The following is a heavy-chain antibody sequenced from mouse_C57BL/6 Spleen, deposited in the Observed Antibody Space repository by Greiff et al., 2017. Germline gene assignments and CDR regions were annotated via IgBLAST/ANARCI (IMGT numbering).Heavy chain of an antibody. CDR1: GYSITSGYY. CDR2: ISYDGSN. V-gene: IGHV3-6*01. D-gene: IGHD2-4*01. Sequence: ESGPGLVKPSQSLSLTCSVTGYSITSGYYWNWIRQFPGNKLEWMGYISYDGSNNYNPSLKNRISITRDTSKNQFFLKLNSVTTEDTATYYCARDLYYDYEGFAYWGQGTLVTVSA. J-gene: IGHJ3*01. CDR3: ARDLYYDYEGFAY.